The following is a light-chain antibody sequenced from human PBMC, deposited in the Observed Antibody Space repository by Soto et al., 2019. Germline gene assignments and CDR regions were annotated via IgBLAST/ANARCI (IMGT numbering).Light chain of an antibody. CDR1: QNIDSW. V-gene: IGKV1-5*01. CDR2: DAS. J-gene: IGKJ1*01. CDR3: QQYDTFPLT. Sequence: DIQMAQSPSTLSASVGDRVTITCRASQNIDSWLAWYQHKPGKAAKVLIYDASSLETGVPSRFSGSGSGTEFSLTISSLRPDDFATYYSQQYDTFPLTFGQGTKVEIK.